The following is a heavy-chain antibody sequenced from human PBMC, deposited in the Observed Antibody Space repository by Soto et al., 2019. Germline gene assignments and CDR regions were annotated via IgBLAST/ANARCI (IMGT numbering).Heavy chain of an antibody. CDR2: IYPCDFDS. CDR3: ARPANGVNTTAWNYGMGF. CDR1: GYRFTTYW. J-gene: IGHJ6*01. Sequence: GESLKISCNGCGYRFTTYWIGLILQMPGKGLEWMWIIYPCDFDSIYSASFQCQVTISVDRSINTAYLQWSSLQASDTAIYYCARPANGVNTTAWNYGMGFWGQGTMVTVSS. D-gene: IGHD4-17*01. V-gene: IGHV5-51*01.